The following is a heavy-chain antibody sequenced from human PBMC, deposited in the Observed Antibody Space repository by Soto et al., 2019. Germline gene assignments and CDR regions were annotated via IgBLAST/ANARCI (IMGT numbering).Heavy chain of an antibody. D-gene: IGHD3-16*01. CDR3: ARGPRLPMGARPLAY. CDR1: GGSISDYY. Sequence: SETLSLTCTVSGGSISDYYWSWIRQPPGKGLEWIGYIYYSGSTNYNPSLKSRVTISVDTSKNQFSLKLSSVTAADTAVYYCARGPRLPMGARPLAYWGQGTLVTVSS. CDR2: IYYSGST. V-gene: IGHV4-59*12. J-gene: IGHJ4*02.